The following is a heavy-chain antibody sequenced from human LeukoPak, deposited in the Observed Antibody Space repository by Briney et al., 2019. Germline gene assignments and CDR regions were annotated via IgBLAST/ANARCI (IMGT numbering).Heavy chain of an antibody. CDR2: ISYDGSNK. CDR1: GFTFSSYA. J-gene: IGHJ4*02. V-gene: IGHV3-30*18. D-gene: IGHD2-2*01. Sequence: GGSLRLSCAASGFTFSSYAMHWVRQAPGKGLEWVAVISYDGSNKYSADSVKGRFTISRDNSKNTLYLQMNSLRAEDTAVYYCAKSGGTYCSSTSCYDYRGFDYWGQGTLVTVSS. CDR3: AKSGGTYCSSTSCYDYRGFDY.